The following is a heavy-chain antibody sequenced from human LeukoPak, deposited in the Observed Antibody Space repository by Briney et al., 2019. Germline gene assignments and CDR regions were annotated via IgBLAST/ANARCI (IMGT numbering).Heavy chain of an antibody. Sequence: GASAKVSCKTSGYNFFKYAIHWVRQAPGQRFEWMGWIDGGNGDTRFSQKFQDRVSFTRDTFATTVYMELTSLRSEDTAVYYCARDQSRDIRVDFDYWGQGTRVIVSS. CDR1: GYNFFKYA. CDR2: IDGGNGDT. D-gene: IGHD2-15*01. V-gene: IGHV1-3*01. CDR3: ARDQSRDIRVDFDY. J-gene: IGHJ4*02.